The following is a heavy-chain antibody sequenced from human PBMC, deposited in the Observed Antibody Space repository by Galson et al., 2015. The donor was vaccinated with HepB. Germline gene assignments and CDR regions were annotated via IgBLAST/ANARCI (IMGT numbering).Heavy chain of an antibody. J-gene: IGHJ4*02. V-gene: IGHV3-23*01. CDR1: GFTFSSYS. CDR3: ARGSGVVVVVAAPDY. Sequence: SLRLSCAASGFTFSSYSMTWVRQAPGKGLEWVSFLSGSGDSTYYADSAKGRFTISRDNSKNTLYLQMNSLRAEGTAVYYCARGSGVVVVVAAPDYWGQGTLVTVSS. CDR2: LSGSGDST. D-gene: IGHD2-15*01.